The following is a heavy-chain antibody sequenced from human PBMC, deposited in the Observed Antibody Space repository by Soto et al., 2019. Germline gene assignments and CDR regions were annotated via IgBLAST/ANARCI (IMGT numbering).Heavy chain of an antibody. D-gene: IGHD3-22*01. CDR3: ARDLKGWEAARGYYYDSSGYSFKYYYYGMDV. CDR1: GFTFSSYG. Sequence: PGGSLRLSCAASGFTFSSYGMHWVRQAPGKGLEWVAVIWYDGSNKYYADSVKGRFTISRDNSKNTLYLQMNSLRAEDTAVYYCARDLKGWEAARGYYYDSSGYSFKYYYYGMDVWGQGTTVTVSS. V-gene: IGHV3-33*01. CDR2: IWYDGSNK. J-gene: IGHJ6*02.